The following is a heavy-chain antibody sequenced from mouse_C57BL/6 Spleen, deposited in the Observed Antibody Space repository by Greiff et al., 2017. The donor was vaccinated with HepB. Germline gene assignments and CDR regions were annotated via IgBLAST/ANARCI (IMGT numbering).Heavy chain of an antibody. CDR1: GFTFSDYG. CDR2: ISSGSSTI. J-gene: IGHJ3*01. V-gene: IGHV5-17*01. CDR3: ARAEIYYDYDACFAY. Sequence: EVMLVESGGGLVKPGGSLKLSCAASGFTFSDYGMHWVRQAPEKGLEWVAYISSGSSTIYYADTVKGRFTISRDNAKNTLFLQMTSLRSEDTAMYYCARAEIYYDYDACFAYWGQGTLVTVSA. D-gene: IGHD2-4*01.